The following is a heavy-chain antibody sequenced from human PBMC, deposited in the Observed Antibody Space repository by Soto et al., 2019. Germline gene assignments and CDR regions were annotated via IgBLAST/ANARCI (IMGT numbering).Heavy chain of an antibody. Sequence: GGSLRLSCAASGFTFSSYAVSWVRQAPGKGLEWVSAISGSGGSTYYADSVKGRFTISRDNSKNTLYLQMNSLRAEDTAVYYCAKVSPDIVVVVAATQGLDYWGQGTLVTVSS. CDR3: AKVSPDIVVVVAATQGLDY. V-gene: IGHV3-23*01. CDR2: ISGSGGST. J-gene: IGHJ4*02. CDR1: GFTFSSYA. D-gene: IGHD2-15*01.